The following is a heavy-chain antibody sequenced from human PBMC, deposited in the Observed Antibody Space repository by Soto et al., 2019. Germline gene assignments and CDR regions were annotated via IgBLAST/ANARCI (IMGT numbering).Heavy chain of an antibody. CDR3: ARQGSWPYYYYGLDV. J-gene: IGHJ6*02. CDR2: ISTYNGDT. D-gene: IGHD1-26*01. V-gene: IGHV1-18*01. CDR1: GYTFTTSG. Sequence: QVQLVQSGPEVKKPGASVKVSCEASGYTFTTSGISWVRQVPGQGLEWMGWISTYNGDTNSAQKFQGRVTMTADTSTGTAYMELMSLKSDDTAVYYCARQGSWPYYYYGLDVWGQGTTVTVSS.